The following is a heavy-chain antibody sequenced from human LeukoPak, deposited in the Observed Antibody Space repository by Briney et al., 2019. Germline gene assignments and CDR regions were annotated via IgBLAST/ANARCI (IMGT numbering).Heavy chain of an antibody. CDR3: AREGDSAGWYRPAFRLLDY. V-gene: IGHV1-18*01. CDR1: GYTFTSYG. D-gene: IGHD6-19*01. Sequence: ASVKVSCKTSGYTFTSYGLYWVRQAPGQGLEWMGWISGYNAETNYARKFQGSVTMTTDTSTTTAYMELTSLTSDDTALYYCAREGDSAGWYRPAFRLLDYWGQGTMVTVSS. J-gene: IGHJ4*02. CDR2: ISGYNAET.